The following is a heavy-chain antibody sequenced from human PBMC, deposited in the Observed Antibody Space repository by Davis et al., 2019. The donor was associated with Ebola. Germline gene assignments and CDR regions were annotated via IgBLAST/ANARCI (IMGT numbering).Heavy chain of an antibody. CDR1: GGSFSGYS. D-gene: IGHD3-3*01. CDR3: ARASFFWSGHLEDY. J-gene: IGHJ4*02. V-gene: IGHV4-34*01. Sequence: MPSETLSLTCPVYGGSFSGYSWSWIRQPPGKGLEWIGEVDHTGSTNYSPSLESRVTISLDTSKRQFSVKLTSVTAADTAIYYCARASFFWSGHLEDYWGQGALVTVSS. CDR2: VDHTGST.